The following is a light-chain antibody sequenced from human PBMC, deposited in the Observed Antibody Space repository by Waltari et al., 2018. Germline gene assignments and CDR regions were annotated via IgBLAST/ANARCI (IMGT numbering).Light chain of an antibody. J-gene: IGLJ1*01. CDR3: SSYAGSNNV. CDR2: DVS. Sequence: QSALTQPPSASGSPGQSVTISCTGTSSDVGGYNFVSWYQQHPGKVPKLMIYDVSKRPSGVPDRFSGSKAGNTAFLTGSGLQAGDEADYYCSSYAGSNNVFGTGTKVTVL. CDR1: SSDVGGYNF. V-gene: IGLV2-8*01.